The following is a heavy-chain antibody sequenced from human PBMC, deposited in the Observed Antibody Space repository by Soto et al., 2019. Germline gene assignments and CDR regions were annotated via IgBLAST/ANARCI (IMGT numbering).Heavy chain of an antibody. V-gene: IGHV3-33*01. Sequence: PGGSLRLSCAASGFTFSSYGMHWVRQAPGKGLEWVAVIWYDGSNKYYADSVKGRFTISRDNSKNTLYLQMNSLRAEDTAVYYCAYGAYGSGSYYIGQWGQGTLVTVSS. D-gene: IGHD3-10*01. J-gene: IGHJ4*02. CDR1: GFTFSSYG. CDR2: IWYDGSNK. CDR3: AYGAYGSGSYYIGQ.